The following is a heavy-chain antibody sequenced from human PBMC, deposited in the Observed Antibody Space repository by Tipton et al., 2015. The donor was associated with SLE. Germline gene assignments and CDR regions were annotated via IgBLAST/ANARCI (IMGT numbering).Heavy chain of an antibody. CDR2: ISAYNGNT. CDR1: GYTFTSYG. CDR3: ARDWDSSSWYDDAFDI. Sequence: QLVQSGAEVKKPGASVKVSCKASGYTFTSYGISWVRQAPGQGLEWMGWISAYNGNTNYAQKLKVTDTMTTDTSTSTAYMRLRSLRSDDTAVYYCARDWDSSSWYDDAFDIWGQGTMVTVSS. J-gene: IGHJ3*02. V-gene: IGHV1-18*01. D-gene: IGHD6-13*01.